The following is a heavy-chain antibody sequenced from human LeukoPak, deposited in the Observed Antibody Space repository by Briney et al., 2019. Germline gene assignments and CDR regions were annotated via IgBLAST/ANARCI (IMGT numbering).Heavy chain of an antibody. CDR2: LNPNSGDT. D-gene: IGHD4-11*01. CDR3: ARDRGTTYASDI. Sequence: AASVIVSCKASGYTFTDYYMHWVRQAPGQGLEWMGRLNPNSGDTDYAQNFRGRVTMTRDTSITTAYMELRRLTSDDTAVYYCARDRGTTYASDIWGQGTMVTVSS. V-gene: IGHV1-2*06. J-gene: IGHJ3*02. CDR1: GYTFTDYY.